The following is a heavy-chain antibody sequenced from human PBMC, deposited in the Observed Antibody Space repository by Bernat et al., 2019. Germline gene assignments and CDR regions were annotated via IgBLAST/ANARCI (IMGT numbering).Heavy chain of an antibody. CDR2: INHSGST. V-gene: IGHV4-34*01. Sequence: QVQLQQWGAGLLKPSETLSLTCAVYGESFSGYYWSWIRQPPGKGLEWIGEINHSGSTNYNPSLKSRVTISVDTSKNQFSLKLSSVTAADTAVYYCARARTQYSSSSRGYFQHWGQGTLVTVSS. D-gene: IGHD6-6*01. J-gene: IGHJ1*01. CDR3: ARARTQYSSSSRGYFQH. CDR1: GESFSGYY.